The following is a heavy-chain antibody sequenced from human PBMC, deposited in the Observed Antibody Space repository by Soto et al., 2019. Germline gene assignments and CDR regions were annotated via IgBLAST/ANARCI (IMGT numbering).Heavy chain of an antibody. D-gene: IGHD2-15*01. CDR2: INHSGST. CDR3: ARGFRFAVVVAATRGAFDI. Sequence: QVQLQQWGAGLLKPSETLSLTCAVYGGSFSGYYWSWIRQPPGKGLEWIGEINHSGSTNYNPSLKSRVTISVDTSKNQFSLKLSSVTAADTAVYYRARGFRFAVVVAATRGAFDIWGQGTMVTVSS. J-gene: IGHJ3*02. CDR1: GGSFSGYY. V-gene: IGHV4-34*01.